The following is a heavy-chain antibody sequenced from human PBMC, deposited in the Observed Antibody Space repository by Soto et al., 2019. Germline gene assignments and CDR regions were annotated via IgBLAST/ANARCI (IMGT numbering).Heavy chain of an antibody. V-gene: IGHV3-23*01. D-gene: IGHD3-22*01. CDR1: ALRFSSYS. CDR3: ATMRGFFEF. J-gene: IGHJ4*02. Sequence: PGGSLRLSCAATSALRFSSYSMSWVRQTPGKGLEWVSAITGSGDKTYYADSVEGRFNISRDNSKDTHYLQMSSLRAEDTAIYYCATMRGFFEFWGQGTMVNVSS. CDR2: ITGSGDKT.